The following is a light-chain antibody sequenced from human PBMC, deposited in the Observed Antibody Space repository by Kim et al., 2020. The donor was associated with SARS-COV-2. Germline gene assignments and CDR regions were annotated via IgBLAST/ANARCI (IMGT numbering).Light chain of an antibody. CDR1: SSDVGGYNY. V-gene: IGLV2-14*01. CDR3: SSYTSSSTPV. J-gene: IGLJ2*01. Sequence: QSALTQPASVSGSPGQSITISCTGTSSDVGGYNYVSWYQQHPGKAPKLMIYDVSKRPSGVSNRFSGSKSGNTASLTISGLQAEDEAAYYCSSYTSSSTPVFGGGTQLTVL. CDR2: DVS.